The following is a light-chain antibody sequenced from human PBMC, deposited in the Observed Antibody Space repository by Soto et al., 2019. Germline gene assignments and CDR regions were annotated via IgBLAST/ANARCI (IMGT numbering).Light chain of an antibody. J-gene: IGKJ2*01. Sequence: EIVLTQSPGTLSLSPGERATLSCTASQRVSSSYLAWYQQQPGQAPMLLIYGASSRATGIPDRFSGSGSGTDFTLSISSLESEDLAVYYCHQYGSSPLYTFGQGTKLQIK. CDR2: GAS. CDR1: QRVSSSY. V-gene: IGKV3-20*01. CDR3: HQYGSSPLYT.